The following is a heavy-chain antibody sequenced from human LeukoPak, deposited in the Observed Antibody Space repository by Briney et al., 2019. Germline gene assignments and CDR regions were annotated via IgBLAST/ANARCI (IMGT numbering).Heavy chain of an antibody. CDR1: GFTFSSYA. CDR3: ATSKGSGWYQVSDY. V-gene: IGHV3-23*01. D-gene: IGHD6-19*01. Sequence: QPGGSLRLSCAASGFTFSSYAMSWVRQVPGKGLEWVSAISGSGGSTYYADSVKGRFTISRDNSKNTLYLQMNSLRAEDTAVYYCATSKGSGWYQVSDYWGQGTLVTVSS. CDR2: ISGSGGST. J-gene: IGHJ4*02.